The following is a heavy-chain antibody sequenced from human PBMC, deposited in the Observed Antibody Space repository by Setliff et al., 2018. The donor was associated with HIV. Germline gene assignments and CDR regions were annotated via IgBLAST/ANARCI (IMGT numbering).Heavy chain of an antibody. CDR2: VYYSGST. CDR1: GGSIRGYY. CDR3: ARSRDGYNWAWFDP. J-gene: IGHJ5*02. D-gene: IGHD5-12*01. V-gene: IGHV4-59*01. Sequence: SETLSLTCNVSGGSIRGYYWSWIRQPPGEGLEWIGYVYYSGSTNYNPSLKSRVTISVDTSKNLFSLKLTSVTAADTAVYYCARSRDGYNWAWFDPWGQGTLVTVSS.